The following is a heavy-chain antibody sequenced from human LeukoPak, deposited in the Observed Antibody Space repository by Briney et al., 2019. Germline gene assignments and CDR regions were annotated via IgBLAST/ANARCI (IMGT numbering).Heavy chain of an antibody. CDR1: GFTFSDYY. V-gene: IGHV3-11*01. CDR3: ARDPSFVPYYYYMDV. J-gene: IGHJ6*03. CDR2: ISSSGSTI. Sequence: GGSLRLSCAASGFTFSDYYMSWIRQAPGKWLAWVSYISSSGSTIYYADSVKGRFTISRDNAKNSLYLQMNSLRAEDTAVYYCARDPSFVPYYYYMDVWGKGTTVTVSS.